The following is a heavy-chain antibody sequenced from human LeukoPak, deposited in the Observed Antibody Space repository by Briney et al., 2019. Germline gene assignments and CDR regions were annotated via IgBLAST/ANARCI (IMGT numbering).Heavy chain of an antibody. Sequence: ASVKVSCKASGYTFTSYDINWVRQATGQGLEWMGWMNPNSGNTGYAQKFQGRVTITRNTSISTAYMELSSLRSEDTAVCYCARERFEYSSSSGAFGIWGQGTMVTVSS. V-gene: IGHV1-8*03. J-gene: IGHJ3*02. CDR1: GYTFTSYD. D-gene: IGHD6-6*01. CDR3: ARERFEYSSSSGAFGI. CDR2: MNPNSGNT.